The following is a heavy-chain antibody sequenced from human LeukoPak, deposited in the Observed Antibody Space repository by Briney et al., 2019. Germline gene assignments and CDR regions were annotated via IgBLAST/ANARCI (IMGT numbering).Heavy chain of an antibody. V-gene: IGHV3-30*04. J-gene: IGHJ6*02. Sequence: PGRSLRLSCAASGFTFSSYAMHWVRQAPGKGLEWVAVISDDGSNKYYADSVKGRFTISRDNSKNTLYLQMNSLRAEDTAVYYCAKDNRWGSHYYYYGMDVWGQGTTVTVSS. D-gene: IGHD1-14*01. CDR2: ISDDGSNK. CDR3: AKDNRWGSHYYYYGMDV. CDR1: GFTFSSYA.